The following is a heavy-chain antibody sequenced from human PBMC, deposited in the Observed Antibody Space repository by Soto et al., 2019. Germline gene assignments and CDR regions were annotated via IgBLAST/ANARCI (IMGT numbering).Heavy chain of an antibody. CDR3: TVSVGLHLELFYYYGMDV. CDR2: ISPIFGTG. CDR1: GGTFSDFA. Sequence: SVKVSCKASGGTFSDFAISWVRQAPRLGLEWLGGISPIFGTGDYAQKFQDRITITADEATGTAYMELTSLTSEDTAVYYCTVSVGLHLELFYYYGMDVWGQGTRVTVSS. V-gene: IGHV1-69*13. J-gene: IGHJ6*02. D-gene: IGHD5-12*01.